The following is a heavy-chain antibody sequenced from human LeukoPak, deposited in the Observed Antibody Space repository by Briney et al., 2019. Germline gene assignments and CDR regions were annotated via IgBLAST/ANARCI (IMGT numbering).Heavy chain of an antibody. D-gene: IGHD3-10*01. V-gene: IGHV1-18*01. CDR1: GYTFSSYG. CDR2: ISAYNGNT. Sequence: ASVKVSCKASGYTFSSYGISWVRQAPGQGLEWMGWISAYNGNTNYAQKLQGRVTMTTDTSTSTAYMELRSLRSDDTAVYYCARDYGSGSYYPFYYYGMDVWGQGTTVTVSS. J-gene: IGHJ6*02. CDR3: ARDYGSGSYYPFYYYGMDV.